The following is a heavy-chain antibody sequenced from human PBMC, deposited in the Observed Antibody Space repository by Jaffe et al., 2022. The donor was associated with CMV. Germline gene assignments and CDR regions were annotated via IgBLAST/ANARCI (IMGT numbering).Heavy chain of an antibody. Sequence: QLQLQESGPGLVKPSETLSLTCTVSGGSIITSNYYWAWIRQPPGKGLEWIGNIYFTGSTHYNPSLKSRVTISIDTSKNQVSLKLSSVAAADTAVYYCARQTDNNGPYLEYWGQGVLVTVSS. CDR1: GGSIITSNYY. CDR3: ARQTDNNGPYLEY. CDR2: IYFTGST. J-gene: IGHJ4*02. V-gene: IGHV4-39*01. D-gene: IGHD2-8*01.